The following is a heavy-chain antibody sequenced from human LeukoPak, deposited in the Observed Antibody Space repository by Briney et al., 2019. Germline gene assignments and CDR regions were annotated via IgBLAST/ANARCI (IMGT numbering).Heavy chain of an antibody. V-gene: IGHV1-24*01. CDR2: FDPEDGET. J-gene: IGHJ4*02. CDR3: ATGGGLVATILVPFSDN. Sequence: GASVTVSCKVSGYTLTELSMHWVRQAPGKGLEWMGGFDPEDGETIYAQKFQGRVTMTEDTSTDTAYMELSSLRSEDTAVYYCATGGGLVATILVPFSDNWGQGCLVTVSS. D-gene: IGHD5-12*01. CDR1: GYTLTELS.